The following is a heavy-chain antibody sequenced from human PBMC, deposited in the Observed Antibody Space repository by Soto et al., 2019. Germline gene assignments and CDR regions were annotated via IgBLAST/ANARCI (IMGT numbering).Heavy chain of an antibody. CDR1: GGTFSCYT. J-gene: IGHJ6*02. CDR3: ARDVVYSSSWYPYGMDV. V-gene: IGHV1-69*04. D-gene: IGHD6-13*01. Sequence: SVKVSCKASGGTFSCYTISWVRQAPGQGLEWMGRIIPILGIANYAQKFQGRVTITADKSTSTAYMELSSLRSEDTAVYYCARDVVYSSSWYPYGMDVWGQGTTVTVSS. CDR2: IIPILGIA.